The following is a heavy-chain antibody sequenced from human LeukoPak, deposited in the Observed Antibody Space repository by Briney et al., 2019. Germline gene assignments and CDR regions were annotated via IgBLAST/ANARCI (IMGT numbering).Heavy chain of an antibody. D-gene: IGHD3-22*01. CDR1: RLTFSNYW. CDR2: INQDGSKK. CDR3: VILPDSSGLDFDY. Sequence: SGGSLRLSCVASRLTFSNYWMSWVRQAPGKGLEWVANINQDGSKKPYADSMKGRFTISRDNSKNTLYLQMNSLRAEDTAVYYCVILPDSSGLDFDYWGQGTLVTVSS. J-gene: IGHJ4*02. V-gene: IGHV3-7*03.